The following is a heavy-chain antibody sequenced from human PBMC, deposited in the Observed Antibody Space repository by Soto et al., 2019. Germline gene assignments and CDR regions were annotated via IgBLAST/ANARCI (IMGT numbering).Heavy chain of an antibody. CDR2: INAGNGNT. J-gene: IGHJ4*02. Sequence: ASVKVSCKASGYTFTGYAMHWVRQAPGQRLEWMGWINAGNGNTKYSQKFQGRVTITRDTSASTAYMELSSLRSEDTAVYYCARVQVLRYFDWSYFDYWGQGTLVTVSS. CDR3: ARVQVLRYFDWSYFDY. V-gene: IGHV1-3*01. D-gene: IGHD3-9*01. CDR1: GYTFTGYA.